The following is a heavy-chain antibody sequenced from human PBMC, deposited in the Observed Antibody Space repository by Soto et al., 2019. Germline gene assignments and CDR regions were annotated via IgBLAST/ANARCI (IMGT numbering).Heavy chain of an antibody. CDR3: AHNMYSGYDYYFVF. J-gene: IGHJ4*02. D-gene: IGHD5-12*01. V-gene: IGHV2-5*02. CDR1: GFSLSTSGVG. Sequence: QITLKESGPTLVKPTQTLTLTCTFSGFSLSTSGVGVGWIRQPPGKALEWLALIYWDDDKRYSPSLKSRLTTXKXTXXNQVVLTKTNMDPVDTATYYCAHNMYSGYDYYFVFLGQGTLVTVSS. CDR2: IYWDDDK.